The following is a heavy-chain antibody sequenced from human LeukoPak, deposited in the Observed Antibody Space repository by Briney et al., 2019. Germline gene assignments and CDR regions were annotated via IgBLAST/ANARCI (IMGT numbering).Heavy chain of an antibody. CDR1: GYTFTSYY. V-gene: IGHV1-46*01. CDR2: INPSGGST. Sequence: ASVKVSCKASGYTFTSYYMHWVRQAPGQGLEWMGIINPSGGSTSYAQKFQGRVTMTTDTSTSTAYMELRSLRSDDTAVYYCARGEVGATADDAFDIWGQGTMVTVSS. J-gene: IGHJ3*02. CDR3: ARGEVGATADDAFDI. D-gene: IGHD1-26*01.